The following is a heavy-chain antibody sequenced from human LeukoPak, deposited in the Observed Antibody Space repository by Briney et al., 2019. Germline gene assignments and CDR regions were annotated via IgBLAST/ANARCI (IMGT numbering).Heavy chain of an antibody. CDR3: ARIEGRGSSSWYYDY. D-gene: IGHD6-13*01. V-gene: IGHV4-30-4*01. CDR2: IYYSGST. Sequence: PSETLSLTCTVSGGSISSGDYYWSWIRQPPGKGLEWIGYIYYSGSTYYNPSLKSRVTISVDTSKNQFSLKLSSVTAADTAVYYCARIEGRGSSSWYYDYWGQGTLVTVSS. J-gene: IGHJ4*02. CDR1: GGSISSGDYY.